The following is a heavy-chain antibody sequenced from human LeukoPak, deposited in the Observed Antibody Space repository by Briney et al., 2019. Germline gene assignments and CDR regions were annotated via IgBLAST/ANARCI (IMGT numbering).Heavy chain of an antibody. D-gene: IGHD3-10*01. CDR2: IKSKGDGETT. J-gene: IGHJ4*02. CDR3: TTDLGLTMIRGVIVN. CDR1: GFTFRNAW. Sequence: GGSLRLSCAASGFTFRNAWMTWVRQAPGKGLEWVGRIKSKGDGETTDSAAPVEGRFTLSRDDSKATLYLQMNYLEAEDTAVYYCTTDLGLTMIRGVIVNWGQGALVTVSS. V-gene: IGHV3-15*01.